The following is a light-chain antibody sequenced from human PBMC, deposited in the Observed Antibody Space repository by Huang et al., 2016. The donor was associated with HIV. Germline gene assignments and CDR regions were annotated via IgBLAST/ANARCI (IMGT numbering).Light chain of an antibody. J-gene: IGKJ4*01. CDR2: AAS. CDR3: QQLKTYPVT. Sequence: QLTQSPSSLSVSVGDRVTIACRASQDISNSLAWYQQKPGKAPKLLIFAASTLQAGVPSRFTGSGSGTDFTLTISDLQPEDFATYYCQQLKTYPVTFGGGTRV. CDR1: QDISNS. V-gene: IGKV1-9*01.